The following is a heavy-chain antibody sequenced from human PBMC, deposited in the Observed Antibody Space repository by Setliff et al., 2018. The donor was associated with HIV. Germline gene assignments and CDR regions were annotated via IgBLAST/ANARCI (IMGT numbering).Heavy chain of an antibody. CDR1: GGSFSDYS. D-gene: IGHD5-12*01. CDR3: ARRGWNGYTAFDC. Sequence: SETLSLTCAVYGGSFSDYSWNWVRQPPGKGLEWIGEINHSGSTNYNPSLKRRVTISSDTSKKQFSLNVTSVTAADTAVYYCARRGWNGYTAFDCWGQGTLVTVSS. J-gene: IGHJ4*02. CDR2: INHSGST. V-gene: IGHV4-34*01.